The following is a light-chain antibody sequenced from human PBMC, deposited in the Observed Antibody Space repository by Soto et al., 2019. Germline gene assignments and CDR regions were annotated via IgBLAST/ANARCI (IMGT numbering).Light chain of an antibody. V-gene: IGLV2-8*01. J-gene: IGLJ1*01. Sequence: QSALTQPPSASGSPGQSVTISCTGTSSDVGDYNYVFWYQQHPGKAPKLMIYEVSKRPSGVPDRFSGSKSGNTASLTVSGLQAEDEADYYCTSYAGSNNFVFGTGTKLTVL. CDR2: EVS. CDR3: TSYAGSNNFV. CDR1: SSDVGDYNY.